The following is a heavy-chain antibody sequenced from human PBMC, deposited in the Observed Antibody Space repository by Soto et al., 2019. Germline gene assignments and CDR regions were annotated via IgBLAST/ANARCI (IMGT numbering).Heavy chain of an antibody. Sequence: QVQLVQSGAEVKNPGASVTVSCTASGYTFNAYYMHWLRQAPGQGLEWMGWINPNSVGTNYAQKFQGRVTMTRDRSITTDYMELSGLTSDDTAVYYCAVIGYDLDYWGQGTLVAVSS. D-gene: IGHD5-12*01. CDR2: INPNSVGT. J-gene: IGHJ4*02. CDR1: GYTFNAYY. CDR3: AVIGYDLDY. V-gene: IGHV1-2*02.